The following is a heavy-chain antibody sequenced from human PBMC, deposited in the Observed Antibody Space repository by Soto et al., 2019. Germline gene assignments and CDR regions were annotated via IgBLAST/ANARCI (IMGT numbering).Heavy chain of an antibody. J-gene: IGHJ6*01. V-gene: IGHV4-61*03. CDR3: AREIPRDCYNFGSGSLEV. CDR1: RCSSRRDNYY. CDR2: ISNTGNT. Sequence: PXETLSRPCAVSRCSSRRDNYYWTWIRQTPGRGLEWPGFISNTGNTKYNPSLKSRVTLSLDTSNNHFSLRLPPVTAADTAVYFCAREIPRDCYNFGSGSLEVRGQGTTVTVSS. D-gene: IGHD3-10*01.